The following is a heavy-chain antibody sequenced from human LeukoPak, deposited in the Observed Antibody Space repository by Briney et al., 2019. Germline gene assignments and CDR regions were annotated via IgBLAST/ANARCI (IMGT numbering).Heavy chain of an antibody. Sequence: GGSLRLSCAASGLTFSSQAINWVRQAPGKGLEWVSGISGSGGSIYYADSVKGRFTISRDNAKNSLYLQMNSLRAEDTAVYYCARGKEQQLVLDWFDPWGQGTLVTVSS. J-gene: IGHJ5*02. V-gene: IGHV3-21*01. CDR3: ARGKEQQLVLDWFDP. D-gene: IGHD6-13*01. CDR1: GLTFSSQA. CDR2: ISGSGGSI.